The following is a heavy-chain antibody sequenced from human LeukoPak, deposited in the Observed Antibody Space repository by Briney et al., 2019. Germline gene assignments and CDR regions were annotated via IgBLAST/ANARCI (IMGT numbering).Heavy chain of an antibody. Sequence: GASVKVSCKASGYTFTGYYMHWVRQAPGQGLEWMGWINPNSGGTNYAQKFQGWVTMTRDTSISTAYMELSRLRSDDTAVYYCARGLRYFDRPLDYWGQGTLVTVSS. CDR1: GYTFTGYY. V-gene: IGHV1-2*04. J-gene: IGHJ4*02. CDR3: ARGLRYFDRPLDY. CDR2: INPNSGGT. D-gene: IGHD3-9*01.